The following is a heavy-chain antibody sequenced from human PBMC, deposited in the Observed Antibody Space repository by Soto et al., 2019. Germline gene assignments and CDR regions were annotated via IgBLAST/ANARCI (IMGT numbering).Heavy chain of an antibody. CDR1: GAHFSISV. CDR3: ARDLGGGYEPGDY. CDR2: IISMFGSP. D-gene: IGHD5-12*01. Sequence: QVQLVQSGAELKKPGSSVKVSCRGSGAHFSISVFNWVRQAPGQGLEWMGGIISMFGSPNYSQKFQGRVTISADESTSTGYMELNNLRSDNTAIYDCARDLGGGYEPGDYWGQGTQVTVSS. V-gene: IGHV1-69*12. J-gene: IGHJ4*02.